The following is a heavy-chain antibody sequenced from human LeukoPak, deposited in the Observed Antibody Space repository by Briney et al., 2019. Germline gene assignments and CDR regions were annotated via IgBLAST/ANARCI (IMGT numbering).Heavy chain of an antibody. J-gene: IGHJ6*02. CDR1: GYTFTSYG. D-gene: IGHD2-2*01. CDR3: ARDRVVVVPAAIWGYYYYYGMDV. V-gene: IGHV1-18*01. CDR2: ISAYNGNT. Sequence: ASVKVSCKASGYTFTSYGISWVRQAPGQELEWMGWISAYNGNTNYAQKLQGRVTMTTDTSTSTAYMELRSLRSDDTAVYYCARDRVVVVPAAIWGYYYYYGMDVWGQGTTVTVSS.